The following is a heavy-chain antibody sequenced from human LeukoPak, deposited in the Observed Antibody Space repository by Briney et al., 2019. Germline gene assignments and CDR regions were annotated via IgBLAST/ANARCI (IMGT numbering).Heavy chain of an antibody. V-gene: IGHV3-11*06. D-gene: IGHD6-13*01. CDR1: GFSISGYY. J-gene: IGHJ4*02. CDR3: ARERSAGIAAAETDY. CDR2: ISGGSSFT. Sequence: GGSLRLSCAASGFSISGYYMSWIRQAPGKGLEWVSYISGGSSFTNSADSVKGRFTISRDNAKNSLYLQMDSLRAEDTAVYYCARERSAGIAAAETDYWGQGTLVTVPS.